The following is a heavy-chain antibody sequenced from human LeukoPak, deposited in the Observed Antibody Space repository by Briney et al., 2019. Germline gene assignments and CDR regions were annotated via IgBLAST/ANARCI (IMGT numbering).Heavy chain of an antibody. Sequence: PGGSLRLSCAASGFTFRNFGMHWVRQAPGKGLEWVAVISYDGSNKYYADSVKGRFTISRDNSKNTLYLQMNSLRAEDTAVYYCAKDLEMATILHYLDYWGQGTLVTVSS. CDR2: ISYDGSNK. J-gene: IGHJ4*02. CDR1: GFTFRNFG. V-gene: IGHV3-30*18. CDR3: AKDLEMATILHYLDY. D-gene: IGHD5-24*01.